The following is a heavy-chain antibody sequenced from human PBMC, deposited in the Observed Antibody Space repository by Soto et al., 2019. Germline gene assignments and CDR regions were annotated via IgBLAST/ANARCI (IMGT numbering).Heavy chain of an antibody. J-gene: IGHJ6*02. Sequence: QLQLQESGPGLVKPSETLSLTCTVSGGSISSSSYYWGWIRQPPGKGLEWIGSIYYSGSTYYNPSLKSRVTISVDTSKNQFSLKLSSVTAADTAVYYCARHLIAAALYGMDVWGQGTTVTVSS. CDR3: ARHLIAAALYGMDV. CDR2: IYYSGST. CDR1: GGSISSSSYY. D-gene: IGHD6-13*01. V-gene: IGHV4-39*01.